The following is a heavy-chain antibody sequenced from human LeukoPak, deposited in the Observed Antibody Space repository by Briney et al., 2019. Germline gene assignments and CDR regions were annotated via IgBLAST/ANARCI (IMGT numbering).Heavy chain of an antibody. CDR2: INHSEST. CDR1: GGSFSGYY. V-gene: IGHV4-34*01. D-gene: IGHD3-10*01. J-gene: IGHJ5*02. CDR3: ARGWNYYGSGSYYKGSYNWFDP. Sequence: SETLSLTCAVYGGSFSGYYWSWIRQPPGKGLEWIGEINHSESTNYNPSLKSRVTISVDTSKNQFSLKLSSVTAADTAVYYCARGWNYYGSGSYYKGSYNWFDPWGQGTLVTVSS.